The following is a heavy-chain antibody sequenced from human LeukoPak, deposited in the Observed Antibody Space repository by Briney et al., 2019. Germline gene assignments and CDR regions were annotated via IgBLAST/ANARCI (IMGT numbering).Heavy chain of an antibody. Sequence: PGGSLRLSCAASGFTFSSYGMHWVRQAPGKGLEWVAFIRYDGSNKYYADSVKGPFTISRDNSKNTLYLQMNSLRAEGTAVYYCAREKYYYDSSGYNLWGQGTLVTVSS. CDR3: AREKYYYDSSGYNL. D-gene: IGHD3-22*01. J-gene: IGHJ4*02. V-gene: IGHV3-30*02. CDR1: GFTFSSYG. CDR2: IRYDGSNK.